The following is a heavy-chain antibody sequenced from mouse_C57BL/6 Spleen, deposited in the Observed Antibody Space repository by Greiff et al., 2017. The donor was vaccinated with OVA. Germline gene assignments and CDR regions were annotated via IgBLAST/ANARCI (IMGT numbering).Heavy chain of an antibody. V-gene: IGHV14-3*01. CDR1: GFNIKNTY. J-gene: IGHJ2*01. CDR2: IDPANGNP. D-gene: IGHD2-4*01. CDR3: ARWDYDDYFDY. Sequence: VQLQQSVAELVRPGASVKLSCTASGFNIKNTYMPWVKQRPEQGLEWIGRIDPANGNPKYDPKFQGKATITADTSSNTAYLQLSSLTSEDTAIYYCARWDYDDYFDYWGQGTTLTVSS.